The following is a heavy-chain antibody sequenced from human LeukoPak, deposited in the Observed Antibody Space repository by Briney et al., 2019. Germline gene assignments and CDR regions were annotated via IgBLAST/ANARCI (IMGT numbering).Heavy chain of an antibody. Sequence: SVKVSCKASGGTFSSYAISWVRQAPGQGLEWMGRITPILDMTNYAQKFQGRVTITADKSTSTAYMELSSLRSEDTAVYYCARDQRDRIAPDPWGQGTLVTVPS. V-gene: IGHV1-69*04. CDR3: ARDQRDRIAPDP. J-gene: IGHJ5*02. CDR1: GGTFSSYA. CDR2: ITPILDMT. D-gene: IGHD6-13*01.